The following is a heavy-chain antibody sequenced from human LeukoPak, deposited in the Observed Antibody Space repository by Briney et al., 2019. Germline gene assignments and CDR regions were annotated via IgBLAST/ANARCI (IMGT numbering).Heavy chain of an antibody. V-gene: IGHV4-31*03. CDR2: IYYSGST. Sequence: PSETLSLTCTVSGGSISSGGYYWSWIRQHPGKGLEWIGYIYYSGSTYYNPSLKSRVTISVDTSKNQFSLKLSFVTAADTAVYYCATASIAARPGAFDIWGQGTMVTVPS. CDR3: ATASIAARPGAFDI. J-gene: IGHJ3*02. D-gene: IGHD6-6*01. CDR1: GGSISSGGYY.